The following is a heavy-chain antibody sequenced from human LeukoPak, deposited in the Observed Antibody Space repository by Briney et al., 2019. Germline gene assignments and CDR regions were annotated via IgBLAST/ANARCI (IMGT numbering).Heavy chain of an antibody. CDR2: INPNGGT. J-gene: IGHJ4*02. CDR1: GYSLTNYY. D-gene: IGHD6-19*01. Sequence: ASVKISCTASGYSLTNYYMHWVRQAPGQGLEWMGWINPNGGTNFAQKFQGRVTMTRDTSITTAYMELSRLTSDDTAIYYCATIPLGGGQWHFDYWGQGTLLTVSS. V-gene: IGHV1-2*02. CDR3: ATIPLGGGQWHFDY.